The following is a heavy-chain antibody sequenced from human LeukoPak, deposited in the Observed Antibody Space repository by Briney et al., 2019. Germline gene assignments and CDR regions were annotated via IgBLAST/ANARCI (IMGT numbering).Heavy chain of an antibody. D-gene: IGHD3-22*01. V-gene: IGHV3-23*01. Sequence: PGGSLRLSCAASGFTFSSYAMCWVRQAPGKGLEWVSAISGSGGSTYYADSVKGRFTISRDNSRNTLYLQMNSLRAEDTAVYYCAKDAAYYDAYYYGMDVWGQGTTVTVSS. CDR3: AKDAAYYDAYYYGMDV. CDR1: GFTFSSYA. CDR2: ISGSGGST. J-gene: IGHJ6*02.